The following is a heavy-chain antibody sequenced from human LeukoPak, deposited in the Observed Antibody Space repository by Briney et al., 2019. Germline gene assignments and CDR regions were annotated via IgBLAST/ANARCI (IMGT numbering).Heavy chain of an antibody. CDR3: ASSGAPTGYFDY. Sequence: PGGSLRLSCAASGFTFSSYEMHWFRQAPGKGLEWVSSISSSSSYIYYADSVKGRFTISRDNARNSLYLQMNSLRAEDTAVYYCASSGAPTGYFDYWGQGTLVTVSS. D-gene: IGHD3-10*01. V-gene: IGHV3-21*01. CDR2: ISSSSSYI. J-gene: IGHJ4*02. CDR1: GFTFSSYE.